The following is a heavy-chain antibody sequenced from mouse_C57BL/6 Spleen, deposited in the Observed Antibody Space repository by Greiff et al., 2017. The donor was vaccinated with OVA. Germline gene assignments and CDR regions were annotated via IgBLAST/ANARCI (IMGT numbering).Heavy chain of an antibody. J-gene: IGHJ1*03. CDR1: GYTFTSYW. V-gene: IGHV1-72*01. CDR3: ARGYYGSSLYWYFDV. D-gene: IGHD1-1*01. CDR2: IDPNSGGT. Sequence: QVQLQQPGAELVKPGASVKMSCKASGYTFTSYWITWVKQRPGRGLEWIGRIDPNSGGTKYNEKFKSKATLTVDKPSSTAYMQLSSLTSEDSAVYYCARGYYGSSLYWYFDVWGTGTTVTVSS.